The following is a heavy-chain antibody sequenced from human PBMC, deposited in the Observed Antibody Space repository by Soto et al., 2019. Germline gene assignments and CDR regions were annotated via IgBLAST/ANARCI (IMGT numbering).Heavy chain of an antibody. V-gene: IGHV3-9*01. Sequence: EVQLVESGGGLVQPGRSLRLSCAASGFIFDDYAMHWVRQAPGKGLEWVSSVSWDSRSIAYAGSVQGRFTLARDNAETSLSLQMNSLTTEDAAFSYCGRGTAVITLPVFDLWGQGTIVTVSS. CDR1: GFIFDDYA. D-gene: IGHD3-16*01. CDR3: GRGTAVITLPVFDL. J-gene: IGHJ3*01. CDR2: VSWDSRSI.